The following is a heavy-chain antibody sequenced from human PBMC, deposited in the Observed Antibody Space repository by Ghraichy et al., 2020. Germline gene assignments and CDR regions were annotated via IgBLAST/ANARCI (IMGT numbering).Heavy chain of an antibody. J-gene: IGHJ3*02. CDR1: GYSFTSYW. CDR2: IYPGDSDT. D-gene: IGHD6-19*01. CDR3: ARHGVWQWLELYAFDI. V-gene: IGHV5-51*01. Sequence: GESLNISCKGSGYSFTSYWIGWVRQMHGKGLEWMGIIYPGDSDTRYSPSFQGQVTISADKSISTAYLQWSSLKASDTAMYYCARHGVWQWLELYAFDIWGQGTMVTVSS.